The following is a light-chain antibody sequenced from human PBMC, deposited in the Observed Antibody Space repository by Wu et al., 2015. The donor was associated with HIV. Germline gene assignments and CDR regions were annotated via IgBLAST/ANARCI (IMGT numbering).Light chain of an antibody. CDR3: QQANSFPLT. Sequence: DIQMTQSPSSVSASVGDRVTITCRASQGIYSSLAWYQQKPGKAPKLLIYAASTLQSGVASRFSGSGSGTDFTLTISSLQPEDFATYSCQQANSFPLTFGGGTKVEIK. CDR1: QGIYSS. V-gene: IGKV1-12*01. CDR2: AAS. J-gene: IGKJ4*01.